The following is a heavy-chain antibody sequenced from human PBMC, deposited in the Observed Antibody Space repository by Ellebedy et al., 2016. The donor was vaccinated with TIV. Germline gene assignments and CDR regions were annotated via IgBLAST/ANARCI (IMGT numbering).Heavy chain of an antibody. CDR2: INHSGST. CDR3: ARGQGRRKATDY. D-gene: IGHD5-12*01. Sequence: SETLSLXCAVYGGSFSGYYWTWIRQPPGKGLEWIGEINHSGSTNYNPSLKSRVTISVDTSKNQFSLKLRSVTAADTAVDYCARGQGRRKATDYWGQGTLVTVSS. J-gene: IGHJ4*02. V-gene: IGHV4-34*01. CDR1: GGSFSGYY.